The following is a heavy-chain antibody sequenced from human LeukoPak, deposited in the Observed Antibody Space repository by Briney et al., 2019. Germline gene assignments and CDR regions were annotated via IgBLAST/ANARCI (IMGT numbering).Heavy chain of an antibody. CDR3: ATKMHGPFDH. CDR1: GFTFSSYN. Sequence: GGSLRLSCAASGFTFSSYNLYWVRQAPGKGLEWVSSSVTSGSTYYADSVRGRFTISRDSAKSSLYLRMSSLSVGDTAVYYCATKMHGPFDHWGQGTLVTVSS. J-gene: IGHJ4*02. D-gene: IGHD5-24*01. CDR2: SVTSGST. V-gene: IGHV3-21*01.